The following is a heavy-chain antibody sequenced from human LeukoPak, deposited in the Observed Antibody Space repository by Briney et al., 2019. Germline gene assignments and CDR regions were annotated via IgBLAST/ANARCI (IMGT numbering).Heavy chain of an antibody. V-gene: IGHV3-23*01. CDR2: ISGSGGST. J-gene: IGHJ4*02. Sequence: GGSLRLSCAASGFTFSSYWMSWVRQAPGKGLEWVSAISGSGGSTYYADSVKGRFTISRDNSKNTLYLQMNSLRAEDTAVYYCAKAGAVVVVAAKYFDYWGQGTLVTVSS. D-gene: IGHD2-15*01. CDR1: GFTFSSYW. CDR3: AKAGAVVVVAAKYFDY.